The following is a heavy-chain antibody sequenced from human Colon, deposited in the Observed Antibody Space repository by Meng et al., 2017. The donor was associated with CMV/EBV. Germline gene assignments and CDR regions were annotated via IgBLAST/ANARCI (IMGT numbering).Heavy chain of an antibody. Sequence: ASVKVSCKASGYTFTSYDINWVRQATGQGLEWMGWMNPNSGNTGYAQKFQGRVTMTRNTSISTAYIELSSLRSEDTAVYYCARGAAYYYDSSGYYFVYWGQGTLVTVSS. V-gene: IGHV1-8*01. CDR3: ARGAAYYYDSSGYYFVY. J-gene: IGHJ4*02. D-gene: IGHD3-22*01. CDR1: GYTFTSYD. CDR2: MNPNSGNT.